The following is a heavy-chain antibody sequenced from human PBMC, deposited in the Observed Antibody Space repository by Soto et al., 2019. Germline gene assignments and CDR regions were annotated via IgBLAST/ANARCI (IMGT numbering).Heavy chain of an antibody. V-gene: IGHV4-61*01. D-gene: IGHD1-26*01. CDR3: ARRGRFFPGSGSYQNSPYYFDY. CDR1: GGSVSSGSYY. Sequence: SETLSLTCTVSGGSVSSGSYYWSWIRQSPGKGLEWIGYIYYSGSTNYNPSLKSRVTISVDTSKNQISLKLSSVTAADTAVYYCARRGRFFPGSGSYQNSPYYFDYWGQGTLVTVSS. J-gene: IGHJ4*02. CDR2: IYYSGST.